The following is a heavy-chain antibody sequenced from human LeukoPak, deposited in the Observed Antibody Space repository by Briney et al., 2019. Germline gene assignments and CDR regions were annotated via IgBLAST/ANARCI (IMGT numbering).Heavy chain of an antibody. V-gene: IGHV1-69*04. CDR2: IIPILGIA. CDR3: ARVFCGGDCYSAFDI. D-gene: IGHD2-21*01. CDR1: GGTFSSYA. J-gene: IGHJ3*02. Sequence: SVKVSCKASGGTFSSYAISWVRQAPGQGLEWMGRIIPILGIANYAQKFQGRVTITADKSTSTAYMELSSLRSEDTAVYYCARVFCGGDCYSAFDIWGQGTMVTVSS.